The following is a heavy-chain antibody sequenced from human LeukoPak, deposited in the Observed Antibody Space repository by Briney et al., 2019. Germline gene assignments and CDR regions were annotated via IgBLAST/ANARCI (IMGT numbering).Heavy chain of an antibody. CDR2: ISAYNGNT. CDR1: GYTFTSYG. Sequence: ASVKVSCKASGYTFTSYGISWVRQAPGQGLEWMGWISAYNGNTNYAQKLQGRVTTTTDTSTSTAYMELRSLRSDDTAVYYCARDSVATVIPDYWGQGTLVTVSS. V-gene: IGHV1-18*01. CDR3: ARDSVATVIPDY. D-gene: IGHD5-12*01. J-gene: IGHJ4*02.